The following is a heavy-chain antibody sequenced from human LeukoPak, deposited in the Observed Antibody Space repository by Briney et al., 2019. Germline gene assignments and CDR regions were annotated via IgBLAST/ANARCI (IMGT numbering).Heavy chain of an antibody. Sequence: PGGSLRLSCAASGFTFSDYYMSWIRQAPGKGLEWVSYISSSGSTIYYADSVKGRFTISRDNAKNSLYLQMNSLRAEDTAVYYCATDPYYDFWSGPKNWFDPWGQGTLVTVSS. CDR1: GFTFSDYY. V-gene: IGHV3-11*04. D-gene: IGHD3-3*01. CDR2: ISSSGSTI. CDR3: ATDPYYDFWSGPKNWFDP. J-gene: IGHJ5*02.